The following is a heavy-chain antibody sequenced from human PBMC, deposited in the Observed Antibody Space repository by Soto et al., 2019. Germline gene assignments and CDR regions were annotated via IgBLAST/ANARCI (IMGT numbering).Heavy chain of an antibody. Sequence: GGSLRLSCAASGFTFSDYYISWIRQAPRQGLEWVSYISSSGSTIYYADSVKGRFTISRDNAKNSLYLQMNSLRAEDTAVYYCARGGPYDFWSGYYFDYWGQGTLVTVSS. V-gene: IGHV3-11*01. CDR1: GFTFSDYY. J-gene: IGHJ4*02. CDR3: ARGGPYDFWSGYYFDY. CDR2: ISSSGSTI. D-gene: IGHD3-3*01.